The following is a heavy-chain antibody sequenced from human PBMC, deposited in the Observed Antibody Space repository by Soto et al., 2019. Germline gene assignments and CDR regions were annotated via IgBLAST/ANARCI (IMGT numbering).Heavy chain of an antibody. CDR1: GFTFDDYA. CDR3: AKESGGSCYSCFYYFDY. V-gene: IGHV3-9*01. D-gene: IGHD2-15*01. Sequence: DVQLVESGGGLVQPGRSLRLSCAASGFTFDDYAMHWVRQAPGKGLEWVSGISWNSGSIGYADSVKGRFTISRDNAKNSLYLQMNSLRAEDTALYYCAKESGGSCYSCFYYFDYWGQGTLVTVSS. CDR2: ISWNSGSI. J-gene: IGHJ4*02.